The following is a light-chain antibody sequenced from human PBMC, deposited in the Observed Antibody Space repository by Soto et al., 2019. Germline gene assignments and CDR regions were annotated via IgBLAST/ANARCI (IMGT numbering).Light chain of an antibody. J-gene: IGKJ2*01. Sequence: DIEMTQSPSTLSASVGDRVTITCRATQSLNIWLAWYQQKPGKAPKLLISKASSLESGVPSRFSGSGSGTEISLTNSSLQPDDFATYFCQKYKAYSFTFCQGTKLEMK. V-gene: IGKV1-5*03. CDR1: QSLNIW. CDR2: KAS. CDR3: QKYKAYSFT.